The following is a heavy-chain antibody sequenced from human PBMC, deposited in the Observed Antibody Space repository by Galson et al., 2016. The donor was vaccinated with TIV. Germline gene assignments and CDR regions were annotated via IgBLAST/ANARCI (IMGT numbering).Heavy chain of an antibody. J-gene: IGHJ4*02. CDR1: GYTLINYY. V-gene: IGHV1-46*01. CDR3: AVWANTYYFAL. Sequence: QSGAEVKKPGSSVKVSCKASGYTLINYYMHWVRQAPGQGLEWVGVIDPSGGGTTYAQRFQGRVTMTRDTSTNTVYMELSSLTSDDTAVFYCAVWANTYYFALWGQGTLITVSS. D-gene: IGHD7-27*01. CDR2: IDPSGGGT.